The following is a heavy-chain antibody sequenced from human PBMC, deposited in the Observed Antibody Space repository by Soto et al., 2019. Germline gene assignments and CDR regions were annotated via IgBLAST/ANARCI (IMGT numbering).Heavy chain of an antibody. D-gene: IGHD1-26*01. V-gene: IGHV3-53*01. CDR1: GFTVSSNY. J-gene: IGHJ5*02. CDR2: IYSGGST. CDR3: ARRYSGSLTNWFDP. Sequence: PGGSLRRSCAASGFTVSSNYMSWVRQAPGKGLEWVSVIYSGGSTYYADSVKGRFINSRDNSKNTLYLQMNSLRAEDTAVYYCARRYSGSLTNWFDPWGQGTLVTVSS.